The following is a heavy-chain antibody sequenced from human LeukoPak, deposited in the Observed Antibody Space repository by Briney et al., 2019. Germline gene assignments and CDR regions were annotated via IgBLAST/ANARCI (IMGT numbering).Heavy chain of an antibody. CDR3: AKRVQGNTGPFHC. J-gene: IGHJ4*02. CDR2: IYGGGTT. Sequence: GGSLRLSCAASGFTVSGNLMTWVRQAPGKGLEWVSLIYGGGTTSYADSLKGRFTISRDNSKNTLYLQMNSLRAEDTAVYYCAKRVQGNTGPFHCWGQGTLASVSS. D-gene: IGHD4-23*01. V-gene: IGHV3-53*05. CDR1: GFTVSGNL.